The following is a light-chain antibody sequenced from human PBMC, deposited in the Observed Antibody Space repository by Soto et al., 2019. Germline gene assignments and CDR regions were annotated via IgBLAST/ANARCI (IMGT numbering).Light chain of an antibody. Sequence: EIVLTQSPGTLSLSPGERATLSCRASQSLSGNYLAWYQQKPGQAPRLLIFGVSSRATGIPDRFSGSGSGTDFTLTINRLETEDFAVYYCHHYGSSPYTFGLGTKLEIK. CDR2: GVS. CDR3: HHYGSSPYT. CDR1: QSLSGNY. V-gene: IGKV3-20*01. J-gene: IGKJ2*01.